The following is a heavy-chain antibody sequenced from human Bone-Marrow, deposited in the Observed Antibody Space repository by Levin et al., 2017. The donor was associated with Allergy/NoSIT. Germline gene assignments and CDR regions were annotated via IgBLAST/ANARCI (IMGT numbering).Heavy chain of an antibody. CDR1: GGSFSGYY. D-gene: IGHD6-19*01. Sequence: ESLKISCAVYGGSFSGYYWSWIRQPPGKGLEWIGEINHSGSTNYNPSLKSRVTISVDTSKNQFSLKLSSVTAADTAVYYCARGGSSGWYYFDYWGQGTLVTVSS. J-gene: IGHJ4*02. CDR2: INHSGST. V-gene: IGHV4-34*01. CDR3: ARGGSSGWYYFDY.